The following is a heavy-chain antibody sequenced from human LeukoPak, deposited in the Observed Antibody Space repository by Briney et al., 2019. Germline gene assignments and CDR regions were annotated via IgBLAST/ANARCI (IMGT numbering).Heavy chain of an antibody. CDR3: ARGVPRDYYGSGSYYRGSGFDP. Sequence: SVKVSCKASGGTFSSYAISWVRQAPGQGLEWMGRIIPILGIANYAQKFQGRVTITADKSTSTAYMELSSLRSEDTAVYYCARGVPRDYYGSGSYYRGSGFDPWGQGTLVTVSS. D-gene: IGHD3-10*01. CDR2: IIPILGIA. J-gene: IGHJ5*02. V-gene: IGHV1-69*04. CDR1: GGTFSSYA.